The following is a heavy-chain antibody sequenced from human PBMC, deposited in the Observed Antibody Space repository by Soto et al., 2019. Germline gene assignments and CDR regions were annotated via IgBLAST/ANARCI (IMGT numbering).Heavy chain of an antibody. J-gene: IGHJ4*02. CDR1: GGSNSSYY. Sequence: SETLSLNCTVSGGSNSSYYWSWIRPLPGKVLEWIGYIYYTGNTNYNPSLKSRVTISVETSKNQFSLKLASLTAADTAVYYCARVHTTSAVDFDYRGQGALLTVSA. CDR3: ARVHTTSAVDFDY. D-gene: IGHD6-19*01. V-gene: IGHV4-59*01. CDR2: IYYTGNT.